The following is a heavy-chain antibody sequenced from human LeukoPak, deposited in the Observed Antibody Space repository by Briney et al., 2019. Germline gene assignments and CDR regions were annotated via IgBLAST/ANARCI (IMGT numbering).Heavy chain of an antibody. CDR2: ISGSGGST. D-gene: IGHD6-13*01. CDR1: GFTFSSYA. Sequence: PGGSLRLSCAASGFTFSSYAMSWVRQAPGKGLEWVPAISGSGGSTYYADSVKGRFTISRDNSKNTLYLQMNSLRAEDTAVYYCAKDLMTGYSSSWLVDYWGQGTLVTVSS. V-gene: IGHV3-23*01. J-gene: IGHJ4*02. CDR3: AKDLMTGYSSSWLVDY.